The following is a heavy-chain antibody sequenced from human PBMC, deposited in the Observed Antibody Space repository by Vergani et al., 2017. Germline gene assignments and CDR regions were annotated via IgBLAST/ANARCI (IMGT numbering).Heavy chain of an antibody. CDR3: ARDHRDYNNYPGTFDI. V-gene: IGHV3-11*01. D-gene: IGHD5-24*01. CDR1: GVSFSDHY. J-gene: IGHJ3*02. Sequence: QVQLVESGGGLVKPGGSLRLSGAASGVSFSDHYMTWIRQAPGKGLEWVSYISNSGNTIEYAASVKGRFSISRDNAKSSVFLQMDSLRAEDTAVYYCARDHRDYNNYPGTFDIWGQGSMVTVSS. CDR2: ISNSGNTI.